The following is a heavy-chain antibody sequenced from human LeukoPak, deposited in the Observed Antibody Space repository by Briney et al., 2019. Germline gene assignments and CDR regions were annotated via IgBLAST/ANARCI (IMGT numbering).Heavy chain of an antibody. CDR2: VYYSGTT. Sequence: PSETLSFTCTVSGGSITSYYWSWIRQPPGKGLEWIGYVYYSGTTNYNPSLKSRVTISVDTSKNQFSLRLSSVTAADTAVYYCARHYGDYVYFDYWGQGTLVTVSS. J-gene: IGHJ4*02. V-gene: IGHV4-59*08. D-gene: IGHD4-17*01. CDR1: GGSITSYY. CDR3: ARHYGDYVYFDY.